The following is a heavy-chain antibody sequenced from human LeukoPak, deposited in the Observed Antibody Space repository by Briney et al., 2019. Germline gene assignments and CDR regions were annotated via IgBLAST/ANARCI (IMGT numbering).Heavy chain of an antibody. CDR1: GFTFSGYW. V-gene: IGHV3-7*01. D-gene: IGHD3-22*01. Sequence: PGGSLRLSCAASGFTFSGYWMSWVRQAPGKGLEWVANINLDGSVRHYVDSARGRFTISRDNAKNSLYLQMNSLRAEDTALYYCATSDYSRGSDWGQGTLVTVSS. J-gene: IGHJ4*02. CDR2: INLDGSVR. CDR3: ATSDYSRGSD.